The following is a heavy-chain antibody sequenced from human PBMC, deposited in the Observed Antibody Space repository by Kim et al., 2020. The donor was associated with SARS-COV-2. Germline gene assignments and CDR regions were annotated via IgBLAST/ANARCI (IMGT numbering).Heavy chain of an antibody. J-gene: IGHJ6*01. Sequence: GGSLRRSCGASGFTFSSYEMNWVRQAPGKGLEWVSYISTSGNTIYYADSVQGRFTISRDNGKNSLYLQMNGLRAEDTALYYCARYCSSTSCYIGGRYYY. CDR1: GFTFSSYE. CDR2: ISTSGNTI. CDR3: ARYCSSTSCYIGGRYYY. V-gene: IGHV3-48*03. D-gene: IGHD2-2*02.